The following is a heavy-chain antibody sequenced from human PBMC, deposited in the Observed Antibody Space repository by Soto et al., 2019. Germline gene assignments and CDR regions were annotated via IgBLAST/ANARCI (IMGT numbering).Heavy chain of an antibody. J-gene: IGHJ3*01. CDR2: IIPTFGST. D-gene: IGHD3-22*01. CDR1: GVTFSNYG. V-gene: IGHV1-69*13. Sequence: GASVKVSCKASGVTFSNYGISWVRQAPLQVLEWMVGIIPTFGSTNYAQKFQGRVTITADESTNTAYMELSSLRSEDTAVYYCARGSLIDYYDSSAYYYDVDVWGQGTMVTVSS. CDR3: ARGSLIDYYDSSAYYYDVDV.